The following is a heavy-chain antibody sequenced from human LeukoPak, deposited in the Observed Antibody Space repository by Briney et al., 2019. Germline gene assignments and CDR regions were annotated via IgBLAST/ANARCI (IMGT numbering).Heavy chain of an antibody. CDR3: ARGEEKATITALDS. J-gene: IGHJ4*02. CDR1: GFTFSSYG. CDR2: ISSSSSYI. Sequence: GRSLRLSCAASGFTFSSYGMHWVRQAPGKGLEWVSAISSSSSYIYYADSIKGRFTISRDNAENSLYLQMNSLRAVGTAVYFCARGEEKATITALDSWGQGTLVTVSS. D-gene: IGHD5-24*01. V-gene: IGHV3-21*01.